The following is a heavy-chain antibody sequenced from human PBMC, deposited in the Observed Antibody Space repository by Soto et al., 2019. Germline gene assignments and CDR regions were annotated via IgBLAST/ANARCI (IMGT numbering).Heavy chain of an antibody. D-gene: IGHD5-12*01. CDR2: ISSSSSYI. CDR3: ARGLVATHYYGMDV. J-gene: IGHJ6*02. Sequence: PGGSLRLSCAASGFTFSSYSMNWVRQAPGKGLEWVSSISSSSSYIYYADSVKGRFTISRDNAKNSLYLQMNSLRAEDTAVYYCARGLVATHYYGMDVWGQGTTVTVSS. V-gene: IGHV3-21*01. CDR1: GFTFSSYS.